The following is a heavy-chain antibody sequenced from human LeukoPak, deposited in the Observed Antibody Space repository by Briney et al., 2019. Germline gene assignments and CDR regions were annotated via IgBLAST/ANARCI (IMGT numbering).Heavy chain of an antibody. CDR1: GFIFDDYA. J-gene: IGHJ5*02. D-gene: IGHD3-3*01. CDR2: ISSSSSYI. V-gene: IGHV3-21*01. CDR3: AGSTYYDFRSGSIQGCFDP. Sequence: GESLRLSCAAAGFIFDDYAMNWVRQAPGKGLEWVSSISSSSSYIYYADSVKGRFTISRDNAKNSLYLQMNSLRADDTAAYYCAGSTYYDFRSGSIQGCFDPRGQGTLVTVSS.